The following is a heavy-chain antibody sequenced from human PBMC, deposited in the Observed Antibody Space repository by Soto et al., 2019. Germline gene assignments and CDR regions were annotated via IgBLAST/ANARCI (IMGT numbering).Heavy chain of an antibody. D-gene: IGHD3-10*01. CDR1: GFTVSNNY. V-gene: IGHV3-53*01. Sequence: EVQLVESGGGLIQPGGSLRLSCAVSGFTVSNNYMSWVRQAPGKGLEGVSVIYSGGYTAYGDSVKGRFTISRDNSKNTLYLQRNNRGATYPAVYSGASSRGGGGYWGQGTLVTVSS. CDR2: IYSGGYT. CDR3: ASSRGGGGY. J-gene: IGHJ4*02.